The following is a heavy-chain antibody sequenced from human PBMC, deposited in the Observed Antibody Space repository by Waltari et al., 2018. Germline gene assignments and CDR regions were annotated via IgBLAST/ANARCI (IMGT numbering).Heavy chain of an antibody. Sequence: QVQLVQSGAEVKKPGASVKVSCKASGYTFTGYYMHWVRQAPGQGLEWMGRINPNSGGTNYAQKVQGRVTMTRDTSISTAYMELNSLRAEDTAVYYCAKVGWPEYYFDYWGQGTLVTVSS. CDR3: AKVGWPEYYFDY. CDR2: INPNSGGT. V-gene: IGHV1-2*06. J-gene: IGHJ4*02. D-gene: IGHD2-15*01. CDR1: GYTFTGYY.